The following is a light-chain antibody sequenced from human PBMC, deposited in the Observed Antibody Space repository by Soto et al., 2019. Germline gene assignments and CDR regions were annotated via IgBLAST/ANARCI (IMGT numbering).Light chain of an antibody. CDR3: MQALQSPRT. CDR2: LGS. CDR1: QSLLHSNGYNY. V-gene: IGKV2-28*01. J-gene: IGKJ4*01. Sequence: VMTQCLLSLPVTPVEPASISCRSSQSLLHSNGYNYLDWYLQKPGQSPQLLIYLGSNRASGVPDRFSGSGSGTDFTLKISRVEAEDVGVYYCMQALQSPRTVGGGTKVDIK.